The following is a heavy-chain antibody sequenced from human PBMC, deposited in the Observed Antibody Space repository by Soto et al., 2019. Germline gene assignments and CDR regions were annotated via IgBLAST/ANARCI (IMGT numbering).Heavy chain of an antibody. V-gene: IGHV3-23*01. Sequence: PWGALRLSCAASGFTFSSYAMSWVRQAPGKGLEWVSAISGSGGSTYYADSVKGRFTISGDNSKNTLYLQMNSLRAEDTAVYYCAKTPGPLFDYGDFALGYWGQGTLVTVSS. CDR2: ISGSGGST. J-gene: IGHJ4*02. CDR1: GFTFSSYA. D-gene: IGHD4-17*01. CDR3: AKTPGPLFDYGDFALGY.